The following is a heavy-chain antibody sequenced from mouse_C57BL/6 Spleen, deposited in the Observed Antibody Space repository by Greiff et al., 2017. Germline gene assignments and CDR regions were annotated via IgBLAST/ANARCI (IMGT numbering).Heavy chain of an antibody. CDR3: ASYYGSSYGWYFDV. V-gene: IGHV1-72*01. J-gene: IGHJ1*03. D-gene: IGHD1-1*01. CDR2: IDPNSGGT. Sequence: QVQLQQPGAELVKPGASVKLSCKASGYTFTSYWMHWVKQRPGRGLEWIGRIDPNSGGTKYNEKLKSQATLTVDKPSSTAYMQLSSLTSEDSAVYYCASYYGSSYGWYFDVWGTGTTVTVSA. CDR1: GYTFTSYW.